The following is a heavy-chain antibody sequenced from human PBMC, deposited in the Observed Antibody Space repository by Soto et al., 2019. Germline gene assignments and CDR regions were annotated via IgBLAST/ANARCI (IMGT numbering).Heavy chain of an antibody. Sequence: EVQLVESGGGLVQPGGSLRVSCAASGFTLSRYSMNWVRQAPGKGLDWLSYIDSSSKTIYYADSVKGRFIISRDNAKNALYLEMNSLRDDDTAVYYCASGGVATIFGGSWGQGTLVIVVS. CDR3: ASGGVATIFGGS. V-gene: IGHV3-48*02. CDR2: IDSSSKTI. D-gene: IGHD3-10*02. J-gene: IGHJ5*02. CDR1: GFTLSRYS.